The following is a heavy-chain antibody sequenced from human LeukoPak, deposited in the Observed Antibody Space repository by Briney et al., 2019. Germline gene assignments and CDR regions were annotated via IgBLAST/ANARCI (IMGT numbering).Heavy chain of an antibody. J-gene: IGHJ4*02. CDR3: TTDWQQLGIDY. Sequence: GGPLRLSCAASGFTFSNAWMSWVRQAPGKGLEWVGRIKSKTDGGTTDYAAPVKGRFTISRDDSKNTLYLQMNSLKTEDTAVYYCTTDWQQLGIDYWGQGTLVTVSS. D-gene: IGHD6-13*01. CDR2: IKSKTDGGTT. V-gene: IGHV3-15*01. CDR1: GFTFSNAW.